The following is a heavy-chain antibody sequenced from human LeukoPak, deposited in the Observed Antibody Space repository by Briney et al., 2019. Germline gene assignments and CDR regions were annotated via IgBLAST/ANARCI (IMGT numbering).Heavy chain of an antibody. J-gene: IGHJ5*02. Sequence: HRASVTVSCKASGYTFTNYGVNWVRRAPGQGLEWMGWISTYNGNANYAQSLQGRITMTTDTSTSTAYMELSSLRSEDTAVYYCARTLYSYGSFLDGENWFDPWGQGTLVTVSS. V-gene: IGHV1-18*01. CDR3: ARTLYSYGSFLDGENWFDP. CDR2: ISTYNGNA. D-gene: IGHD5-18*01. CDR1: GYTFTNYG.